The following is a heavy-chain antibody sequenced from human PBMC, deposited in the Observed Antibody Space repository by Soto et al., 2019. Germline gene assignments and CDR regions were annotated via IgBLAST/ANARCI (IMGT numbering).Heavy chain of an antibody. CDR3: ARSGVTGIVIPSHWFDP. D-gene: IGHD2-21*02. CDR1: GDSIGGVGY. Sequence: SETLSLTCTVYGDSIGGVGYWSWIRQFPGRGLEWIGCISSSGSTYYNPALNNRISLSLDTSQNQFSLKLLSVTAADTAIYYCARSGVTGIVIPSHWFDPWGQGTLVTVSS. CDR2: ISSSGST. V-gene: IGHV4-31*03. J-gene: IGHJ5*01.